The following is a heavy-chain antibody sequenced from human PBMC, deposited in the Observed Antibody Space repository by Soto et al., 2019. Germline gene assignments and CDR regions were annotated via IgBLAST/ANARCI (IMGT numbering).Heavy chain of an antibody. CDR2: INPSGGST. J-gene: IGHJ3*02. D-gene: IGHD3-22*01. CDR1: GYTSTSYY. Sequence: ASVKVSCKASGYTSTSYYMHWVRQAPGQGLEWMGIINPSGGSTSYAQKFQGRVTMTRDTSTSTVYMELSSLRSEDTAVYYCARISYYDSSGQNRNAFDIWGQGTMVTVSS. V-gene: IGHV1-46*01. CDR3: ARISYYDSSGQNRNAFDI.